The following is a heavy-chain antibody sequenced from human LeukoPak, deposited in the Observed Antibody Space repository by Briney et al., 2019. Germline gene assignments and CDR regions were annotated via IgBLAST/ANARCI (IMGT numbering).Heavy chain of an antibody. CDR2: VYYSGSA. J-gene: IGHJ4*02. Sequence: SETLSLTCTVSGGSISSYYWSWIRQSPGKGLEWIGYVYYSGSANYNPSLKSRVTISIDTPKNQFSLKLSSVTAADTAVYYCARLSLSYDVLTGYSPEFFDYWGQGTLVTVPS. V-gene: IGHV4-59*01. CDR1: GGSISSYY. CDR3: ARLSLSYDVLTGYSPEFFDY. D-gene: IGHD3-9*01.